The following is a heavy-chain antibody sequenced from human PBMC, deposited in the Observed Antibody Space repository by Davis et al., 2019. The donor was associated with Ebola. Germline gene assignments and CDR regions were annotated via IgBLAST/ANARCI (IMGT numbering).Heavy chain of an antibody. CDR1: GFTFSSYG. J-gene: IGHJ4*02. CDR2: ISGSGGST. Sequence: GESLKISCAASGFTFSSYGMTWVRQAPGKGLEWVSAISGSGGSTYYADSVKGRFTISRDNSKNTLYLQMNSLRAEDTAVYYCAKDPYSSGSTGILVYWGQGTLVTVSS. V-gene: IGHV3-23*01. D-gene: IGHD6-19*01. CDR3: AKDPYSSGSTGILVY.